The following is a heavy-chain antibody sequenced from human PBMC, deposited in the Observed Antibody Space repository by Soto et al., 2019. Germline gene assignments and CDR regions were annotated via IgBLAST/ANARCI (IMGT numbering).Heavy chain of an antibody. CDR3: AIDRGPTYYYYGMDV. D-gene: IGHD1-26*01. V-gene: IGHV1-2*04. CDR1: GYTFTGYY. CDR2: INPNSGGT. Sequence: ASVKVSCKASGYTFTGYYMHWVRQAPGQGLEWMGWINPNSGGTNYAQKFQGWVTMTRDTSISTAYMELSRLRSDDTAVYYCAIDRGPTYYYYGMDVSGQATTVSVSS. J-gene: IGHJ6*02.